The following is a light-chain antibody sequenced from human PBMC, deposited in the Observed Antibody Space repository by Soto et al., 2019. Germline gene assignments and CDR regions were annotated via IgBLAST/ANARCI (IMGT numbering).Light chain of an antibody. CDR1: QSVGNNY. V-gene: IGKV3-20*01. CDR2: DAS. J-gene: IGKJ4*01. CDR3: QQCSSSPLT. Sequence: EIVLTQSPGTLSLSPGERATLSCRASQSVGNNYLAWFQQKPGQAPRLLIDDASRRATGIPDRFSGSGSGTDFTLTINGLEPEDFAVYYCQQCSSSPLTFGGGTKVEIK.